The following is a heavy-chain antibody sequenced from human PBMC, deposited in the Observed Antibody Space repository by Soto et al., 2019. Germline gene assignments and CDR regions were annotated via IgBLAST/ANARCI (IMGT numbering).Heavy chain of an antibody. V-gene: IGHV3-23*01. CDR3: AKGSRGAYYYCMDA. CDR1: GFTFSSSA. Sequence: EVQMLESGGGLVQPGGSLRLSCAASGFTFSSSAMNWVRQAPAKGLEWVSSISNSGGTTSYADSVKGRFTISRDNSKNTLYLQMNSLIAEDTAVYYCAKGSRGAYYYCMDAWGKGTTVTVSS. J-gene: IGHJ6*03. CDR2: ISNSGGTT.